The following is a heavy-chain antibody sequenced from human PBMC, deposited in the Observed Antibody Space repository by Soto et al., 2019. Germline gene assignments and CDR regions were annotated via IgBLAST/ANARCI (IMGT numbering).Heavy chain of an antibody. CDR2: IRDGDAKT. D-gene: IGHD3-10*01. Sequence: PGGSLRLSCAVSGFSLSHYVFHWVRQAPGKGLEWVAVIRDGDAKTNYATSVRGRFTVSRDMSKSSIFLQMNTLRVDDSAIYFCAREGDTHAFRGFDLWGQGTLVTV. V-gene: IGHV3-30*14. CDR3: AREGDTHAFRGFDL. J-gene: IGHJ5*02. CDR1: GFSLSHYV.